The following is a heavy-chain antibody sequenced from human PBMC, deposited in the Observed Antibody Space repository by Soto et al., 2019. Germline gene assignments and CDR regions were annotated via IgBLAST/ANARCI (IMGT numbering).Heavy chain of an antibody. D-gene: IGHD3-3*01. V-gene: IGHV1-2*02. CDR1: GYPVTAYY. J-gene: IGHJ3*02. CDR3: ARGGGVGVAGSAAFDM. CDR2: INPATGAA. Sequence: QLHLVQSGAVVKKPGASVTVSCSASGYPVTAYYMHWVRQAPGRGLEWMGGINPATGAAKYTQTFQGRVTMTRDPSTSTVFMELSGLTSEDTAVFYLARGGGVGVAGSAAFDMWGQGTLVTVSS.